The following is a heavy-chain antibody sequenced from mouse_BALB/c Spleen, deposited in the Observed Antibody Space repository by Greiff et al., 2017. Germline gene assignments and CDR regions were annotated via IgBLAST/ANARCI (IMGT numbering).Heavy chain of an antibody. V-gene: IGHV1-69*02. CDR2: IDPSDSYT. Sequence: QVQLQQPGAELVKPGASVKLSCKASGYTFTSYWMHWVKQRPGQGLEWIGEIDPSDSYTNYNQKFKGKATLTVDKSSSTAYMQLSSLTSEDSAVYYCASRDYGSSWFAYWGQGTLVTVSA. CDR3: ASRDYGSSWFAY. D-gene: IGHD1-1*01. J-gene: IGHJ3*01. CDR1: GYTFTSYW.